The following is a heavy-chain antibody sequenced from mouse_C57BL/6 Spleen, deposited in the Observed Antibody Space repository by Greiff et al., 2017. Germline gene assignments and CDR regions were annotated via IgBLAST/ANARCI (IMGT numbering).Heavy chain of an antibody. Sequence: EVKLVESGPGLAKPSQTLSLTCSVTGYSITSDYWNWIRKFPGNKLEYMGYISYSGSTYYNPSLKSRISITRDTSKNQYYLQLNSVTTEDTATYYCARWENYYGSSYGGYFDVWGTGTTVTVSS. V-gene: IGHV3-8*01. CDR2: ISYSGST. CDR3: ARWENYYGSSYGGYFDV. D-gene: IGHD1-1*01. J-gene: IGHJ1*03. CDR1: GYSITSDY.